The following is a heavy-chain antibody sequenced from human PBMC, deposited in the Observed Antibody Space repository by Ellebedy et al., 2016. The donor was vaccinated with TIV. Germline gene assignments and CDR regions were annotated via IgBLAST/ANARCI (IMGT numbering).Heavy chain of an antibody. CDR3: ARQLIPVAVVDS. CDR2: IFYTGIT. J-gene: IGHJ4*02. D-gene: IGHD6-19*01. CDR1: GGPISNYY. V-gene: IGHV4-59*08. Sequence: SETLSLXXTASGGPISNYYWTWTRQPPGRGLERPGYIFYTGITNSHPSLMSRATISIDVSKSEVSLKLTSVTAADTGMYYCARQLIPVAVVDSWGPGTRVTVSS.